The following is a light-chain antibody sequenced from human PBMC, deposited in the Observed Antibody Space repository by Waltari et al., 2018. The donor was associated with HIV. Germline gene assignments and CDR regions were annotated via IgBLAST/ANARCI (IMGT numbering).Light chain of an antibody. V-gene: IGLV2-14*01. CDR3: TSYTSNDTLL. J-gene: IGLJ2*01. CDR1: SSAFGISNY. Sequence: HSALTQPASVSASPGQSITISCTGTSSAFGISNYVSWYQQHPGNVPKVIISEVISRPSGVAGRFSGSKSGNPASLTISGLQPEDEADYYCTSYTSNDTLLFGGGTKVTVL. CDR2: EVI.